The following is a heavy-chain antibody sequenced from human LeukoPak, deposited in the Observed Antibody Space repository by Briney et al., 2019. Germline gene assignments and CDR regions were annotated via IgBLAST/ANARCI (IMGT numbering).Heavy chain of an antibody. V-gene: IGHV3-33*01. Sequence: GRSLRLSCAASGFTFSSYGMHWVRQAPGKGLEWVAVIWYDGSNKYYADSVKGRFTISRDNSKNTLYLQMNSLRAEDTAVYYCARAHITILGADYWGQGTLVTVSS. CDR2: IWYDGSNK. D-gene: IGHD3-3*01. J-gene: IGHJ4*02. CDR1: GFTFSSYG. CDR3: ARAHITILGADY.